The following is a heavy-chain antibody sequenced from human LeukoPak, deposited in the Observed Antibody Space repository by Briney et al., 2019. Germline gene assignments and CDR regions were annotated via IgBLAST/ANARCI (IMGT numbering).Heavy chain of an antibody. CDR2: IYTSGST. Sequence: KPSETLPLTCSVSGGHMSSYYWRWIRQPAGKALEWIGRIYTSGSTNYNPSLKSRVTMSVDTSKNQFSLKLSSVTAADTAVYSCASGTYSSGWLDYWGQGTLVTVSS. CDR1: GGHMSSYY. CDR3: ASGTYSSGWLDY. D-gene: IGHD6-19*01. J-gene: IGHJ4*02. V-gene: IGHV4-4*07.